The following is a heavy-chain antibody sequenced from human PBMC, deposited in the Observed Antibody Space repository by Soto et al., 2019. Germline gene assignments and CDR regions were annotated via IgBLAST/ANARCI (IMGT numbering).Heavy chain of an antibody. J-gene: IGHJ4*01. V-gene: IGHV3-15*07. Sequence: EVQLVQSGGGLVKPGGSVRLSCAASGFTFGDTPMNWVRQAPGKGLEWVGRLKSKSDGGATDLAAAVRGRFTISRDASTNTLNLQMDSLKTEDTAGDYCIAGSNTKGAQRFDYWGQGTLVTVSS. CDR2: LKSKSDGGAT. CDR1: GFTFGDTP. CDR3: IAGSNTKGAQRFDY. D-gene: IGHD6-13*01.